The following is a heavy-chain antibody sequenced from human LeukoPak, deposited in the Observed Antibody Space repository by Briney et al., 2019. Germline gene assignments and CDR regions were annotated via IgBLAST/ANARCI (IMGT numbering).Heavy chain of an antibody. CDR3: ARVVVPAVSDYYMDV. J-gene: IGHJ6*03. Sequence: GASVKVSCKAPGYTFTSYGISWVRQAPGQGLEWMGWISAYNGNTNYAQKLQGRVTMTTDTSTSTAYMELRSLSSDDTAVYYCARVVVPAVSDYYMDVWGKGTTVTVSS. CDR1: GYTFTSYG. CDR2: ISAYNGNT. V-gene: IGHV1-18*01. D-gene: IGHD2-2*01.